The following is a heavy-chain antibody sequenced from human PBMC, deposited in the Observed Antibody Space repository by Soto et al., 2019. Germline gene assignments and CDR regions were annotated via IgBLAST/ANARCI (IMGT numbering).Heavy chain of an antibody. CDR3: ARVMVRLFGSGSSRPYGLDV. D-gene: IGHD3-10*01. V-gene: IGHV1-18*01. CDR2: ISTYNDNT. CDR1: GDSFSNYG. J-gene: IGHJ6*02. Sequence: ASVKVSCKVSGDSFSNYGFTWVRQAPGQGLEWMGWISTYNDNTNYAQKLQGRVTVTTDTSTTTAYMELRSLRSDDTAVYYCARVMVRLFGSGSSRPYGLDVWGQGTTVTVSS.